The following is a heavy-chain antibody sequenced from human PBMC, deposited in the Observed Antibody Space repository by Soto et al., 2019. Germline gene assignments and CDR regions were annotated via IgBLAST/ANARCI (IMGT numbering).Heavy chain of an antibody. Sequence: GGSLRLSCNCSGFRFSEHAMTWVRQAPGKGLEWVGFIRNTPYADTTDYPATVRSKITNSRDDPQIIAYLHMNSLKTEYSGVYYCSRGSFGYYGPWGPGTLVTVSS. CDR3: SRGSFGYYGP. J-gene: IGHJ5*02. CDR2: IRNTPYADTT. V-gene: IGHV3-49*04. D-gene: IGHD2-2*03. CDR1: GFRFSEHA.